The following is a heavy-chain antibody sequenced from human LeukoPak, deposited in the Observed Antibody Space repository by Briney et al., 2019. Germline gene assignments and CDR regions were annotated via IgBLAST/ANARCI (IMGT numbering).Heavy chain of an antibody. CDR1: GFTFSSYS. CDR2: ISSSSSTI. J-gene: IGHJ4*02. CDR3: ARGLSPYCSGGSCYSGFDY. Sequence: GGSLRLSCAASGFTFSSYSMNWVRQAPGKGLEWVSYISSSSSTIYYADSVKGRFTISRDNAKNSLYLQMNSLRAEDTAVYYCARGLSPYCSGGSCYSGFDYGGQGTLVSVSS. D-gene: IGHD2-15*01. V-gene: IGHV3-48*01.